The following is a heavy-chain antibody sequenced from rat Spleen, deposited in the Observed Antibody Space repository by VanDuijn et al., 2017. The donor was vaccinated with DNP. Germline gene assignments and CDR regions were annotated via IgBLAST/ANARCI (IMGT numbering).Heavy chain of an antibody. V-gene: IGHV5S13*01. CDR3: ARQDYSGLDY. J-gene: IGHJ2*01. CDR1: GFTFSNYG. D-gene: IGHD1-1*01. Sequence: EVQLVESGGGLVQPGRSLKLSCAASGFTFSNYGMAWVRQAPTKGLEWVASITNSGGSTYYRDSVKGRFTISRDNAKSTLYLQMDSLRSEDTATYYCARQDYSGLDYWGQGVMVTVSS. CDR2: ITNSGGST.